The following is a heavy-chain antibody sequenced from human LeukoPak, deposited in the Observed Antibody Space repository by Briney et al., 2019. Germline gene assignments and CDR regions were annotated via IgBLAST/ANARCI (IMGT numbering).Heavy chain of an antibody. CDR1: GGSISSYY. V-gene: IGHV4-59*01. J-gene: IGHJ5*02. CDR2: IFYSGST. D-gene: IGHD2-15*01. Sequence: SETLSLTCTVSGGSISSYYWSWIRQPPGKGLEWIGYIFYSGSTNYNPSLKSRVTISVDTSKNQFSLKLSSVTAADTAVYYCAREVAATQWFDPWGQGTLVTVSS. CDR3: AREVAATQWFDP.